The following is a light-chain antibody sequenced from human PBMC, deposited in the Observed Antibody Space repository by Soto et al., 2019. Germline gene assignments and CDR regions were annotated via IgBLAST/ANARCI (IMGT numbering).Light chain of an antibody. J-gene: IGKJ5*01. CDR3: QQLNSYPPT. Sequence: DIQLTQSPSFLSASVGDRVTITCRASQGISSYLAWYQQKPGKAPKLLIYAASTLKSGVQATFSGSESGTEFTLTISTLQPEDFATYDCQQLNSYPPTFGQGTRLEIK. CDR2: AAS. V-gene: IGKV1-9*01. CDR1: QGISSY.